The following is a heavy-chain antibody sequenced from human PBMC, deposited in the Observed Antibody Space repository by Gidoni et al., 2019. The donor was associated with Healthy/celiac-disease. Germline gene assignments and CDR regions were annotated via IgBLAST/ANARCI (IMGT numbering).Heavy chain of an antibody. V-gene: IGHV1-8*01. D-gene: IGHD1-1*01. CDR2: MNPNSGNT. J-gene: IGHJ4*02. CDR1: GYTFTSYD. CDR3: ARGRGYNWNDGSHFDY. Sequence: QVQLVQSGAEVKKPGASVKVSCKASGYTFTSYDINWVRQATGQGLEWMGWMNPNSGNTGYAQKFQGRVTMTRNTSISTAYMELSSLRSEDTAVYYCARGRGYNWNDGSHFDYWGQGTLVTVSS.